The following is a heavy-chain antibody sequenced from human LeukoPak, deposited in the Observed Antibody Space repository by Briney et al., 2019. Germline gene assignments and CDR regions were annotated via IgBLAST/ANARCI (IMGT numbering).Heavy chain of an antibody. CDR1: GGSINSSSYY. Sequence: SETLSLTCTVSGGSINSSSYYWGWIRQPPGKGLEWIGSIYYSGSTYYNPSLRSRVTVSVDTSKNQFSLKLSSVTAADTAVYYCARAAGHYYDSSGYYPIWGQGTLVTVSS. J-gene: IGHJ4*02. D-gene: IGHD3-22*01. V-gene: IGHV4-39*07. CDR3: ARAAGHYYDSSGYYPI. CDR2: IYYSGST.